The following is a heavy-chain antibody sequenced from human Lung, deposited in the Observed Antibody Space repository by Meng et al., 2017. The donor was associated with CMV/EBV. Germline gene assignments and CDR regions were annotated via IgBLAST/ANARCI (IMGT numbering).Heavy chain of an antibody. Sequence: ASXXVSCKASRYTFTDYYIHWVRQAPGQGLEWMGWINPNTGDTNYAQKFQGRVTMTRDTSINTAYMELSILKSDDTAVYYCARHDYNNYQIDYWGQGTLVTVSS. D-gene: IGHD4-11*01. CDR1: RYTFTDYY. CDR2: INPNTGDT. V-gene: IGHV1-2*02. CDR3: ARHDYNNYQIDY. J-gene: IGHJ4*02.